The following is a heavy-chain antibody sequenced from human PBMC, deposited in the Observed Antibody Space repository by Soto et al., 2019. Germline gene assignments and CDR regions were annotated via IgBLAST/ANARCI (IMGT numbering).Heavy chain of an antibody. CDR2: INAGNGNT. V-gene: IGHV1-3*05. Sequence: QVQLVQSGAEEKKPGASVKVSCKASGYTFTSYAMHWVRQAPGQRLEWMGWINAGNGNTKYSQKFQRRVTITRDTSARTAYMELRSLRSEDTAVYYCARSIVVVTALDYWGQGTLVTVSS. CDR1: GYTFTSYA. D-gene: IGHD2-21*02. CDR3: ARSIVVVTALDY. J-gene: IGHJ4*02.